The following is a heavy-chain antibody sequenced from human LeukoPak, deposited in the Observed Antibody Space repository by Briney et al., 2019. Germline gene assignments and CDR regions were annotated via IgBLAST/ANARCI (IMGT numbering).Heavy chain of an antibody. CDR1: GGSISSSGYY. D-gene: IGHD6-19*01. V-gene: IGHV4-39*07. CDR2: INHSGST. Sequence: PSETLSLTCSVSGGSISSSGYYWSWIRQPPGKGLEWIGEINHSGSTNYNPSLKSRVTISVDTSKNQFSLKLSSVTAADTAVYYCAREPIAVAGKIIYYYGMDVWGQGTTVTVSS. J-gene: IGHJ6*02. CDR3: AREPIAVAGKIIYYYGMDV.